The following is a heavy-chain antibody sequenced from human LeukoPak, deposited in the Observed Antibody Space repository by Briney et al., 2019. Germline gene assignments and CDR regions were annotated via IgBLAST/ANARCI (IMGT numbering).Heavy chain of an antibody. CDR3: ARDRQIDY. V-gene: IGHV3-21*01. Sequence: GGSLRLSCAASGFTFSSYSMNWVRQAPGKGLEWVSSISGSSSYIYYADSVKGRFTISRDNAKNSLYLQMNSLRAEDTAVYYCARDRQIDYWGQGTLVTVSS. J-gene: IGHJ4*02. CDR1: GFTFSSYS. CDR2: ISGSSSYI.